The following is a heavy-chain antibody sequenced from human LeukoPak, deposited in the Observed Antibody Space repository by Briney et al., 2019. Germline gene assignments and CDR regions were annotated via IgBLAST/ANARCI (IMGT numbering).Heavy chain of an antibody. J-gene: IGHJ4*02. CDR2: IYYSGST. V-gene: IGHV4-59*01. CDR3: ARGRVAGGYYFDY. D-gene: IGHD6-19*01. CDR1: AGSMSSYY. Sequence: ASETLSLTCTVSAGSMSSYYWSWVREPPGKGREWIGYIYYSGSTNYNPSLKSRVTISLDTSKNQFSLKLDYMTAADTAVYYRARGRVAGGYYFDYWGQGTLVTVSS.